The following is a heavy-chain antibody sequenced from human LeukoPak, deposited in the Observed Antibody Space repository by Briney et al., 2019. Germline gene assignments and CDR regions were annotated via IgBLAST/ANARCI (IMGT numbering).Heavy chain of an antibody. Sequence: SGPTLVNPTQTLTLTCTFSGFSLSTSGVGVGWIRQPPGKALEWLALIYWDDDKRYSPSLKSRLTITKDTSKNQVVLTMTNMDPVDTATYYCAHRRGPLKARGKYFDYWGQGTLVTVSS. CDR1: GFSLSTSGVG. CDR3: AHRRGPLKARGKYFDY. J-gene: IGHJ4*02. D-gene: IGHD3-10*01. CDR2: IYWDDDK. V-gene: IGHV2-5*02.